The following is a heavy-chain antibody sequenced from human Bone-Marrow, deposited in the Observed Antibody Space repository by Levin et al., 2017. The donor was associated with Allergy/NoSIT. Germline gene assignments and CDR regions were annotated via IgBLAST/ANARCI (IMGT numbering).Heavy chain of an antibody. CDR1: GFTFSSYS. V-gene: IGHV3-21*01. Sequence: GESLKISCAASGFTFSSYSMNWVRQAPGKGLEWVSSISSSSSYIYYADSVKGRFTISRDNAKNSLYLQMNSLRAEDTAVYYCASRVAGTGYFDYWGQGTLVTVSS. CDR2: ISSSSSYI. J-gene: IGHJ4*02. CDR3: ASRVAGTGYFDY. D-gene: IGHD6-19*01.